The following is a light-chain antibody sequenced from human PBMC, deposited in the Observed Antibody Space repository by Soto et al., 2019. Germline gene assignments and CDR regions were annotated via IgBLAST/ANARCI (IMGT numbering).Light chain of an antibody. Sequence: EIVLTQSPGTLSLSPGERATLSCRASQSVSSSYLAWYQQKPGQAPRLLIYGASSRATGIPDRFSGSGSGTEFTLTISSLQSEDIAIYYCQHYGSSPPITFGQGTRLEIK. V-gene: IGKV3-20*01. J-gene: IGKJ5*01. CDR2: GAS. CDR3: QHYGSSPPIT. CDR1: QSVSSSY.